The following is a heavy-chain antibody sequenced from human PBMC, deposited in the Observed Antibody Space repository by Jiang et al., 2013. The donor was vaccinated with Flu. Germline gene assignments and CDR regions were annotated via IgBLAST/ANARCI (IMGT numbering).Heavy chain of an antibody. V-gene: IGHV1-46*01. J-gene: IGHJ4*02. CDR1: GYTFTSYY. CDR2: INPSGGST. Sequence: GAEVKKPGASVKVSCKASGYTFTSYYMHWVRQAPGQGLEWMGIINPSGGSTSYAQKFQGRVTMTRDTSTSTVYMELSSLRSEDTAVYYCASTSISGYSYGYSHDYWGQGTLV. CDR3: ASTSISGYSYGYSHDY. D-gene: IGHD5-18*01.